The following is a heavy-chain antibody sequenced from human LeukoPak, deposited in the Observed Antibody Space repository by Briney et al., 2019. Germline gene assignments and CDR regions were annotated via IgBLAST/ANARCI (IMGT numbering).Heavy chain of an antibody. V-gene: IGHV3-23*01. CDR3: AQNRLDCTNTPCYVY. D-gene: IGHD2-8*01. Sequence: PGGSLRLSCAPSGFTFSTYAMTWVRQAPGKGLEWVSAISGDGAVSYYADSVKGRFTISRDNSKSTLYLQMNSLRAEDTAVYYCAQNRLDCTNTPCYVYWGQGTLVTVSS. CDR1: GFTFSTYA. CDR2: ISGDGAVS. J-gene: IGHJ4*02.